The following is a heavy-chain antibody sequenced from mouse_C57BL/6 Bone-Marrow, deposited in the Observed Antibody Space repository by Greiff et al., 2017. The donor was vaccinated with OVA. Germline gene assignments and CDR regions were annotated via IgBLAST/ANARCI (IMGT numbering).Heavy chain of an antibody. V-gene: IGHV5-4*01. CDR1: GFTFSSYA. CDR2: ISDGGSYT. Sequence: VQLKESGGGLVKPGGSLKLSCAASGFTFSSYAMSWVRQTPDKRLEWVATISDGGSYTYYPDNVKGRFTISRDNAKNNLYLQMSHLKSEDTAMYYCARGGANIYSMDYWGQGTSVTVSS. D-gene: IGHD3-1*01. CDR3: ARGGANIYSMDY. J-gene: IGHJ4*01.